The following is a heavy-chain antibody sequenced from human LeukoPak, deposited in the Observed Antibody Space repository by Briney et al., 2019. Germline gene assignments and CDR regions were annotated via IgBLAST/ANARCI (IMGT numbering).Heavy chain of an antibody. J-gene: IGHJ4*02. Sequence: GGSLRLSCAASGFTFSDYYMSWIRQAPGKGLEWVSGISGSGTSTYYADSVKGRFTISRDNSKNTLYLQMNSLRAEDTALYYCAKEPASGSCFDYWGQGTLVTVSS. CDR2: ISGSGTST. D-gene: IGHD3-10*01. V-gene: IGHV3-23*01. CDR3: AKEPASGSCFDY. CDR1: GFTFSDYY.